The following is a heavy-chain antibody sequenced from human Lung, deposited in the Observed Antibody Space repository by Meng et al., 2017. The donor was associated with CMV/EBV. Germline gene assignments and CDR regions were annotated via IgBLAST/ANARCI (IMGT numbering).Heavy chain of an antibody. CDR3: ARVSGNLIPMILYYFDS. CDR1: GYTFTSYG. J-gene: IGHJ4*02. D-gene: IGHD3-22*01. V-gene: IGHV1-18*01. Sequence: ASXXVSXKASGYTFTSYGISWVRQAPGQGLEWMGWISTYNDNTNYAQKLQDRVTMTTDTSTSTAYMELRSLRSDDPAVYYCARVSGNLIPMILYYFDSWGQGTLVTVSS. CDR2: ISTYNDNT.